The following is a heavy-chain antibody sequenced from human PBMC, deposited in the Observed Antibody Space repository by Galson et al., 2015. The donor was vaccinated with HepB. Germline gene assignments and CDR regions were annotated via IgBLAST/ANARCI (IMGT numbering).Heavy chain of an antibody. CDR2: ISSSNSYI. D-gene: IGHD5-18*01. CDR3: APLRDTAMAAAFDP. V-gene: IGHV3-21*01. CDR1: GFTFSSYS. J-gene: IGHJ5*02. Sequence: FLRLSCAASGFTFSSYSMDWVRQAPGKGLEWVSSISSSNSYIYYADSVKGRFTISRDNAKNSLYLQMNSLRAEDTAVYYCAPLRDTAMAAAFDPWGQGTLVTVSS.